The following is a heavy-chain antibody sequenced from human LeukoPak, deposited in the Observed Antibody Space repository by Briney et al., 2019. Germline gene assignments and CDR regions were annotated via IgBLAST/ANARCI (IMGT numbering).Heavy chain of an antibody. J-gene: IGHJ4*02. CDR3: ARGYGENSDYHLKY. Sequence: GGSLRLSCAASGFTFSSNSMSWVRQAPGKGLEWVSVINSGGGTYYTDSVKGRFTISRDNSKNMLYLQINSLTTEDTAVYYCARGYGENSDYHLKYWGQGTLVTVSS. CDR2: INSGGGT. V-gene: IGHV3-53*05. D-gene: IGHD4-11*01. CDR1: GFTFSSNS.